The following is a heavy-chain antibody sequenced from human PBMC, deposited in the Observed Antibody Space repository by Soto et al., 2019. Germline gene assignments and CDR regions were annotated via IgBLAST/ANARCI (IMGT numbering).Heavy chain of an antibody. CDR3: ASSVLRYFDWSPSGWFDP. CDR2: IYYSGST. Sequence: SETLSLTCTVSGASITTYYWTWIRQPPGKGLEWIGSIYYSGSTNYNPSLKSRVTISVDTSKNQFSLKLTSVTVADTAVYYCASSVLRYFDWSPSGWFDPWGQGTLVTSPQ. D-gene: IGHD3-9*01. J-gene: IGHJ5*02. CDR1: GASITTYY. V-gene: IGHV4-59*13.